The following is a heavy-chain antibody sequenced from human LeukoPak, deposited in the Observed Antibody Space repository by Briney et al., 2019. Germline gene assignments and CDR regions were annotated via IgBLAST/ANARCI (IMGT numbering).Heavy chain of an antibody. CDR3: ARGKQQRLLRHVHSPTRDRYYYYMDV. V-gene: IGHV3-7*01. CDR1: GFTFGSYW. J-gene: IGHJ6*03. Sequence: GGSLRLSCAASGFTFGSYWMTWVRQPPGKGLEWVANIKPDGRDKFYVDSVKGRFTISRDNAKNSLYLQMNSLRAEDTAVYYCARGKQQRLLRHVHSPTRDRYYYYMDVWGKGTTVTVSS. D-gene: IGHD6-25*01. CDR2: IKPDGRDK.